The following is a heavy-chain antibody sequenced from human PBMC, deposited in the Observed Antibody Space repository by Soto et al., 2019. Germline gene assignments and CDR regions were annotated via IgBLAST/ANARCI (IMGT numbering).Heavy chain of an antibody. Sequence: PGESLKIAWNGSGYSFTSYWIGWVRQMPGKGLEWIGIIYPGYSDTRYSPSFQGQVTISADKSISTAYLQWSSLQASDTAMYYCARAFLFGRDYYCSVMDVWAQRTTVTVSS. CDR1: GYSFTSYW. J-gene: IGHJ6*02. D-gene: IGHD3-10*02. CDR3: ARAFLFGRDYYCSVMDV. V-gene: IGHV5-51*01. CDR2: IYPGYSDT.